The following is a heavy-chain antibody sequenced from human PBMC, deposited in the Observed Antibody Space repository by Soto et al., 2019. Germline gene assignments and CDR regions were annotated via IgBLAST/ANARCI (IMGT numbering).Heavy chain of an antibody. CDR1: GFSLSTSGVG. CDR3: AHFTNYYDSSGYYLYYFEY. J-gene: IGHJ4*02. CDR2: IFWDDDK. V-gene: IGHV2-5*05. Sequence: SGPTLVNPTQTLTLTCTFSGFSLSTSGVGVGWIRQPPGKALEWLALIFWDDDKRYGPSLKSRITVTKDTSKNEVGLTMTSMDPVDTATYYCAHFTNYYDSSGYYLYYFEYWGQGTPVTVSS. D-gene: IGHD3-22*01.